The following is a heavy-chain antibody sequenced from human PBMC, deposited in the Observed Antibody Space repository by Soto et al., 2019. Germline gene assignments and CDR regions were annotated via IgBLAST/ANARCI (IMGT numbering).Heavy chain of an antibody. CDR2: NSAYNGNT. Sequence: QVQLVQSGAEVKKPGASVKVSCKASGYTFTSYGISWVRQAPGQGLEWMGWNSAYNGNTNYAQKIQGRVTMTTDTSTSTAYMELRSLRSDDTAVYYCARDTFSSSWTRYYYYGMDVWGQGTTVTVSS. J-gene: IGHJ6*02. V-gene: IGHV1-18*01. CDR1: GYTFTSYG. CDR3: ARDTFSSSWTRYYYYGMDV. D-gene: IGHD6-13*01.